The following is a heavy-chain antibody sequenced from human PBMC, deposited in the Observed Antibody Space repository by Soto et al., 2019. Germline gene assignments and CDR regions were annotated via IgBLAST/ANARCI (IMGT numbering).Heavy chain of an antibody. CDR2: ISYDGSNK. V-gene: IGHV3-30*18. Sequence: PGGSLRLSCAASGFTFSSYGMHWVRQAPGKGLEWVAVISYDGSNKYYADSVKGRFTISRDNSKNTLYLQMNSLRAEDTAVYYCAKGGPLYCSGGSCPAPYYYYYYGMDVWGQGTTVPVSS. J-gene: IGHJ6*02. D-gene: IGHD2-15*01. CDR1: GFTFSSYG. CDR3: AKGGPLYCSGGSCPAPYYYYYYGMDV.